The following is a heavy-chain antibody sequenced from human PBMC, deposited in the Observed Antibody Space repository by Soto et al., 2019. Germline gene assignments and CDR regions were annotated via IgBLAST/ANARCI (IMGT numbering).Heavy chain of an antibody. D-gene: IGHD4-17*01. CDR3: ANGDYTSRFDY. CDR2: IYYSGST. CDR1: GGSISSGGYY. V-gene: IGHV4-31*03. J-gene: IGHJ4*02. Sequence: SETLSLTCPVSGGSISSGGYYWSWIRQHPGKGLEWIGYIYYSGSTYCNPSLKSRVTISVDTSKNQFSLKLSSVTAADTAVYYCANGDYTSRFDYWGQGTLVTVSS.